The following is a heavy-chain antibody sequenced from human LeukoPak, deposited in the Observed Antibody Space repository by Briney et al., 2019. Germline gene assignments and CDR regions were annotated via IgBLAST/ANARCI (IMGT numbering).Heavy chain of an antibody. CDR3: ARAKGRYDILTGYWADAFDI. CDR1: GGSISSYY. D-gene: IGHD3-9*01. J-gene: IGHJ3*02. CDR2: IYYSGST. V-gene: IGHV4-59*01. Sequence: PSETLSLTGTVSGGSISSYYWSWIRQPPGKGLEWIGYIYYSGSTNYNPSLKSRVTISVDTSKNQFSLKLSSVTAADTAVYYCARAKGRYDILTGYWADAFDIWGQGTMVTVSS.